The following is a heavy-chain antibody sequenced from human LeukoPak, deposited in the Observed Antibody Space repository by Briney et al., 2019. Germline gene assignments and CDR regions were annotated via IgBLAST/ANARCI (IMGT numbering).Heavy chain of an antibody. Sequence: ASVKVSCKASGYAFTSYAMHWVRQAPGQRLEWMGWINAGNGNTKYSQEFQGRVTMTTDTSTSTAYMELRSLRSDDTAVYYCARAGSGWPVHLRTYYFDYWGQGTLVTVSS. D-gene: IGHD6-19*01. CDR3: ARAGSGWPVHLRTYYFDY. CDR2: INAGNGNT. CDR1: GYAFTSYA. V-gene: IGHV1-3*01. J-gene: IGHJ4*02.